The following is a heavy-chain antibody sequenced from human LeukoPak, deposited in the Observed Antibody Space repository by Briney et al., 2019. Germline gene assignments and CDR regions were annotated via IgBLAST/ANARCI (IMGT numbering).Heavy chain of an antibody. D-gene: IGHD3-3*01. J-gene: IGHJ4*02. CDR1: GFTFTNYW. CDR3: ARGYYDFWRAIDY. V-gene: IGHV3-74*01. Sequence: PGGSLRLSCAASGFTFTNYWIHWVRQAPGKGLMWVSHIKSDGITTNYADSVKGRFTISRDNAKNTLYLQMNSLRAEDTAVYYCARGYYDFWRAIDYWGQGTLVTVSS. CDR2: IKSDGITT.